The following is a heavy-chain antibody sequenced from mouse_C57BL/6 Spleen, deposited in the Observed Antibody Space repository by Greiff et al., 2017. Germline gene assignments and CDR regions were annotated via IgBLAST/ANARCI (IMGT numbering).Heavy chain of an antibody. Sequence: QVQLQQSGAELVRPGTSVKVSCKASGYAFTNYLIEWVKQRPGQGLEWIGVINPGSGGTNYNEKIKGKATLTADKSSSTAYMQLSSLTSEDSAVYYCARRDSHYDYWGQGTLVTVSA. CDR1: GYAFTNYL. CDR3: ARRDSHYDY. J-gene: IGHJ3*01. CDR2: INPGSGGT. V-gene: IGHV1-54*01. D-gene: IGHD2-5*01.